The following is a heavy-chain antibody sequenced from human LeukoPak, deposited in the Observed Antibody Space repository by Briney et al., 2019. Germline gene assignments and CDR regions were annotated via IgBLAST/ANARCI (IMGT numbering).Heavy chain of an antibody. CDR3: ARPSYYCSGGSCPLDY. V-gene: IGHV3-72*01. CDR1: GFTFSDHY. D-gene: IGHD2-15*01. CDR2: IRKKANGYTT. J-gene: IGHJ4*02. Sequence: GGSLRLSCAASGFTFSDHYMDWVRQAPGKGLEWVGRIRKKANGYTTEYAASVEGRFTISRDDSKNSLYLQMNSLKTEDTAVYHCARPSYYCSGGSCPLDYWGQGTLVTVSS.